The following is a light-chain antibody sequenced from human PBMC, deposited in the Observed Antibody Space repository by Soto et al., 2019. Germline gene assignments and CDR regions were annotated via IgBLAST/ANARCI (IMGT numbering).Light chain of an antibody. J-gene: IGKJ4*01. CDR2: DAS. Sequence: EIVLTQSPATLSLSPGHRATLSCRARQSVSGYLAWYQQKPGQAPRLLIYDASNRATGIPARFSGSGSGTDFTLTITSLEPEDFAVYYCQQRSNWPSTVGGGTKVEI. CDR3: QQRSNWPST. CDR1: QSVSGY. V-gene: IGKV3-11*01.